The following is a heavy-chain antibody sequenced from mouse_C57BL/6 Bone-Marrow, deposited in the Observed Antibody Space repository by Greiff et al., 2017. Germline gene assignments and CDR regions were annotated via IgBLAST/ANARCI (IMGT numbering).Heavy chain of an antibody. D-gene: IGHD1-1*01. J-gene: IGHJ2*01. Sequence: DVMLVESGGGLVKPGGSLKLSCAASGFTFSSYAMYWVRQSPEKRLEWVAEISRGGSYTYYPDTVTGRCTLARDNAKNTLYLEISSLRSEDTAMYYCARGYYYGSSRFDYWGQGTTLTVSS. CDR3: ARGYYYGSSRFDY. CDR1: GFTFSSYA. CDR2: ISRGGSYT. V-gene: IGHV5-9-4*01.